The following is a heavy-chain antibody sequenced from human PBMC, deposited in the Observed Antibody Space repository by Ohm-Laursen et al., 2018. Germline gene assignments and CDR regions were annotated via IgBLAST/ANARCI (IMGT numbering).Heavy chain of an antibody. D-gene: IGHD6-19*01. J-gene: IGHJ4*02. CDR1: GGSFSSADYY. CDR2: VSYSENT. Sequence: QTLSLTCAVSGGSFSSADYYWSWIRHHPGKGLEWIGYVSYSENTYYNPSLKSRLLISVDRSKNQFSLKLSSVIAADTAMYYCARHASVTGLDYWGQGTLVTVSS. CDR3: ARHASVTGLDY. V-gene: IGHV4-31*02.